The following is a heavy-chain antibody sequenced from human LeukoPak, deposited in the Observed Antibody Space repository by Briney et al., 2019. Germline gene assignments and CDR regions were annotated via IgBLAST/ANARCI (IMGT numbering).Heavy chain of an antibody. V-gene: IGHV4-4*07. D-gene: IGHD2-21*01. CDR3: ARDNGGDYWYSDL. J-gene: IGHJ2*01. CDR2: IYASGST. CDR1: GDSVSRYY. Sequence: SETLSLTCTVSGDSVSRYYWTWIRQPAGKGLEWIGRIYASGSTNYNPSLKSRVTMSVDTSKNQFSLKLNSVTAADTAVYYCARDNGGDYWYSDLWGRGTLVTVSS.